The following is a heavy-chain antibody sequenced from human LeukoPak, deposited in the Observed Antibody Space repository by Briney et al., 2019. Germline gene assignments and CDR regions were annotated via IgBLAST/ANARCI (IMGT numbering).Heavy chain of an antibody. V-gene: IGHV3-21*04. D-gene: IGHD5-18*01. Sequence: GGSLRLSCAASGFTFSSYSTNWVRQAPGKGLEWVSYISYSSSFIYYADSVKGRFTISRDNAKNSLYLQMNILRAEDTAVYYCARDDPLAMAYGVDAFDVWGQGTMVTVSS. CDR1: GFTFSSYS. CDR3: ARDDPLAMAYGVDAFDV. J-gene: IGHJ3*01. CDR2: ISYSSSFI.